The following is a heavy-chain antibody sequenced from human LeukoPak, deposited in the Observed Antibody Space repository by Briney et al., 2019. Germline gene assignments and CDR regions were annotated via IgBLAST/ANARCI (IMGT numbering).Heavy chain of an antibody. V-gene: IGHV1-18*01. CDR2: ISAYNGNT. CDR3: ARFSRVTMGDVLGRPDKYNWFDP. J-gene: IGHJ5*02. D-gene: IGHD4/OR15-4a*01. Sequence: ASVKVSCKASGYTFTSYGISWVRQAPGQGLEWMGWISAYNGNTSYAQKLQGRVTMTTDTSTSTAYMELRSLRSDDTAVYYCARFSRVTMGDVLGRPDKYNWFDPWGQGTLVTVSS. CDR1: GYTFTSYG.